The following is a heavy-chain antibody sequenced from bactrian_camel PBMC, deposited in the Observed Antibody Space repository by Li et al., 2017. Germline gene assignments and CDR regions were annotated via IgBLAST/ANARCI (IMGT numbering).Heavy chain of an antibody. D-gene: IGHD7*01. CDR2: ISSAGSA. CDR3: ARSLRKGGGRWYPSYEYNY. V-gene: IGHV3S55*01. CDR1: YTYDGGD. J-gene: IGHJ4*01. Sequence: HVQLVESGGGSVQAGGSLRLSCGYTYDGGDMAWFRQAPGMEREGVAAISSAGSADYADSVKGRFTISRDNAENTLYLQLISLKSEDTALYYCARSLRKGGGRWYPSYEYNYWGQGTQVTVS.